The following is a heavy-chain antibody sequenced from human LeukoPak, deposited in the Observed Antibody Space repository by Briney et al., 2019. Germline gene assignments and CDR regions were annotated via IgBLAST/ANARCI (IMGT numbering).Heavy chain of an antibody. V-gene: IGHV7-4-1*02. CDR1: GYTFTTYA. D-gene: IGHD2-15*01. J-gene: IGHJ4*02. CDR3: ARASCTGGTCPTFIDF. Sequence: GASVKVSCKASGYTFTTYAMNWVRQAPGQGLEWMGWINTDTGNPTYAQGFTGRFVFSLDTSVSTAYLQISSLKAEDTAVYYCARASCTGGTCPTFIDFWGQGTLVTVSS. CDR2: INTDTGNP.